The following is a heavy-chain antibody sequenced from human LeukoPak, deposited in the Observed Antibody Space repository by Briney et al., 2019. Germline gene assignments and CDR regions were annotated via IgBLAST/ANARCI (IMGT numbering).Heavy chain of an antibody. J-gene: IGHJ6*03. Sequence: GGSLRLSCAASGFTFSSYAMSWVRQAPGKGLEWVSAISGSGGSTYYADSVKGRFTISRDNSKNTLYLQMNSLRAEDTALYHCARVYETYYYYMDVWGKGTTVTISS. CDR2: ISGSGGST. D-gene: IGHD2/OR15-2a*01. V-gene: IGHV3-23*01. CDR3: ARVYETYYYYMDV. CDR1: GFTFSSYA.